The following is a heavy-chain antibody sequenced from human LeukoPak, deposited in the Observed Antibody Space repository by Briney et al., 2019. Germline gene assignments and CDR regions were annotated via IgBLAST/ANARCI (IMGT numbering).Heavy chain of an antibody. CDR3: AKGLGPLVRGVVPRTYYMDV. J-gene: IGHJ6*03. V-gene: IGHV3-30*02. CDR1: GFIFNNYG. D-gene: IGHD3-10*01. Sequence: GGSLRLSCAASGFIFNNYGIHWIRQTPVKGLEWVAFIQNDGSNKFYADSVQGRFTISRDNSKNTVNLQMNSLGVEDTAVYYCAKGLGPLVRGVVPRTYYMDVWGRGTAVTVSS. CDR2: IQNDGSNK.